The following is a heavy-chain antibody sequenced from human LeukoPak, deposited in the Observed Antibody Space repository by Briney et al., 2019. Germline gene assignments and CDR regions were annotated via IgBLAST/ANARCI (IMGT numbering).Heavy chain of an antibody. Sequence: PSETLSLTCTVSGYSISSGYYWGWIRQPPGKGLEWIGSIYYSGSTYYNPSLKSRVTISVDTSKNQFSLKLSSVTAADTAVYYCARDTHYYDSSGYRTQEFDPWGQGTLVTVSS. CDR2: IYYSGST. CDR3: ARDTHYYDSSGYRTQEFDP. V-gene: IGHV4-38-2*02. J-gene: IGHJ5*02. D-gene: IGHD3-22*01. CDR1: GYSISSGYY.